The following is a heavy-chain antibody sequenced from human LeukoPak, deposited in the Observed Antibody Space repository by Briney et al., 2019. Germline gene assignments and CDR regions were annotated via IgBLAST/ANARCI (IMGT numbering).Heavy chain of an antibody. V-gene: IGHV1-69*13. CDR1: GGTFSRYA. J-gene: IGHJ6*02. CDR3: ARPSSSGWYSYYGMDV. CDR2: IIPIFGTA. Sequence: RASVKVSFKASGGTFSRYAISWVRQAPGQGLEWMGGIIPIFGTANYAQKFQGRVTITADESTSTAYMELSSLRSEDTAVYYCARPSSSGWYSYYGMDVWGQGTTVTVSS. D-gene: IGHD6-19*01.